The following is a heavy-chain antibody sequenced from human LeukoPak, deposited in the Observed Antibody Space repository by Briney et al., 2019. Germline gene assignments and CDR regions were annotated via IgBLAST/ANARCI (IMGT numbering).Heavy chain of an antibody. CDR3: AKELAYYGGKYYDY. CDR2: IWYDGSNK. CDR1: GFTFSSYG. V-gene: IGHV3-33*06. Sequence: GGSLRLPCAASGFTFSSYGMHWVRQAPGKGLEWVAVIWYDGSNKYYADSVKGRFTISRDNSKNTLYLQMNSLRAEDTAVYYCAKELAYYGGKYYDYWGQGTLVTVSS. J-gene: IGHJ4*02. D-gene: IGHD4-23*01.